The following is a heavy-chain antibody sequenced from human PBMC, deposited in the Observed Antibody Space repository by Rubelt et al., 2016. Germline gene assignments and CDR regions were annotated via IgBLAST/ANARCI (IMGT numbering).Heavy chain of an antibody. D-gene: IGHD2-2*01. J-gene: IGHJ5*02. Sequence: QVQLQQWGAGLLKPSETLSLTCAVYGGSFSGYYWSWIRQPPGKGLEWIGEINHSGSTYYNPSLKSRVTISVDTSKNQFSLKLRSVTAADTAVYYCARHSHNCSSTSCGLNWFDPWGQGTLVTVSS. CDR1: GGSFSGYY. V-gene: IGHV4-34*01. CDR2: INHSGST. CDR3: ARHSHNCSSTSCGLNWFDP.